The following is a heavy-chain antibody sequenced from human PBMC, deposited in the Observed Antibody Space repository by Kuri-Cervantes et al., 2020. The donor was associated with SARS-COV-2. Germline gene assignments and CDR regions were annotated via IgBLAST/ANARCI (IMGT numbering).Heavy chain of an antibody. Sequence: GEPLKISCAASGFTFSSYSMNWVRQAPGKGLEWVSSISSSSSYIYYADSVKGRFTISRDNAKNSLYLQMNSLRAEDTAVYYCARDGAARRLYMDVWGKGTTVTVSS. D-gene: IGHD6-6*01. V-gene: IGHV3-21*01. J-gene: IGHJ6*03. CDR3: ARDGAARRLYMDV. CDR1: GFTFSSYS. CDR2: ISSSSSYI.